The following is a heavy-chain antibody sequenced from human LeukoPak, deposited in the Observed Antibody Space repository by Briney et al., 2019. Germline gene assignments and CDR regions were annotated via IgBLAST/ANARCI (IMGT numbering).Heavy chain of an antibody. D-gene: IGHD2-15*01. Sequence: SETLSLTCAVYGGSFSGYYCSWIRQPPGKGLEWIGEINHSGSINYNPSLKSRVTISVDTSKNQFSLKLSSVTAADTAVYYCARSCSGGSCPLGGFDPWGQGTLVTVSS. J-gene: IGHJ5*02. CDR1: GGSFSGYY. CDR3: ARSCSGGSCPLGGFDP. CDR2: INHSGSI. V-gene: IGHV4-34*01.